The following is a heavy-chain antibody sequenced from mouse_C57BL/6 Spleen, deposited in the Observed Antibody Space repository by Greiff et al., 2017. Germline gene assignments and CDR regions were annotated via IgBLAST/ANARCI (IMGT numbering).Heavy chain of an antibody. CDR1: GFTFTDYY. CDR3: ARWTGSSYGYFDV. Sequence: EVQGVESGGGLVQPGGSLSLSCAASGFTFTDYYMSWVRQPPGKALEWLGFIRNKANGYTTEYSASVKGRFTISRDNSQSILYLQMNALRAEDSATYYCARWTGSSYGYFDVWGTGTTVTVSS. CDR2: IRNKANGYTT. J-gene: IGHJ1*03. V-gene: IGHV7-3*01. D-gene: IGHD1-1*01.